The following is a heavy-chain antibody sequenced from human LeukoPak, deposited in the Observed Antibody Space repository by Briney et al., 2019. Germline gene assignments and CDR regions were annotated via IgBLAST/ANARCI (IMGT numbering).Heavy chain of an antibody. J-gene: IGHJ4*02. D-gene: IGHD2-2*01. CDR3: AKVVVVPAATTKTYYFDY. Sequence: PGGSLRLSCAASGFTFSSYGMHWVRQAPGKGLEWVAFIRYDGSNKYYADSVKGRFTISRDNSKNTLYLQMNSLRAEDTAVYYCAKVVVVPAATTKTYYFDYRGQGTLVTVSS. CDR2: IRYDGSNK. V-gene: IGHV3-30*02. CDR1: GFTFSSYG.